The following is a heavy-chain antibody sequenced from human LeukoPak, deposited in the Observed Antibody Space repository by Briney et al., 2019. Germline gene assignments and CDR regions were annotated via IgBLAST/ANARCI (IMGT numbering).Heavy chain of an antibody. D-gene: IGHD2-2*01. J-gene: IGHJ4*02. CDR3: ANHFACGSTSCPPFDS. CDR1: GFTFSSYA. Sequence: GGSLRLSCAASGFTFSSYAMSWVRQAPGKGLEWVSSISDNSNYIYYSDSVEGRFTISRDNAKNSLYLQMNSLRVEDTAVYYCANHFACGSTSCPPFDSWGQGTLVTVSS. CDR2: ISDNSNYI. V-gene: IGHV3-21*01.